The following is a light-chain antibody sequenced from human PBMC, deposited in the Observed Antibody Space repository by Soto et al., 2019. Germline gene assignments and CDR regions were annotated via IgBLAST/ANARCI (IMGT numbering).Light chain of an antibody. CDR1: QSGRNN. Sequence: IVMTQSPATLSVSPWYRSTLSFSASQSGRNNLAWYQQKPGQAPSLLIYGASTRATGIPARFSGSGSGTDFTLTISSLQPEDFATYYCQQLNSYPSITFGQGTRLENK. CDR3: QQLNSYPSIT. V-gene: IGKV3-15*01. J-gene: IGKJ5*01. CDR2: GAS.